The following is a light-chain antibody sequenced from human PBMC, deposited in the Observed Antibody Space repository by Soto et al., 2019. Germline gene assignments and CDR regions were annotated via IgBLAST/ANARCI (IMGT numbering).Light chain of an antibody. CDR2: EAS. J-gene: IGKJ5*01. V-gene: IGKV3-11*01. CDR1: QSVSSY. Sequence: EIVLTQSPATLSLSPGERATLSCRASQSVSSYLAWYQQKPGQAPRLLIYEASNRATGIPARFSGSGSGTDFTLTISSLEPEDSAVYYCQQRSNWSTFGQGTRLE. CDR3: QQRSNWST.